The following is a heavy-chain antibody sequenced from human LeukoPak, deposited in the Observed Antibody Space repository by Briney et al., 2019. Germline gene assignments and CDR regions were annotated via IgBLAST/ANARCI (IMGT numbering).Heavy chain of an antibody. CDR2: SHPSSGGA. CDR1: AYTFTDYY. CDR3: GTKRIRGNPFDY. J-gene: IGHJ4*02. V-gene: IGHV1-2*02. D-gene: IGHD2-8*01. Sequence: ASVEVSCKASAYTFTDYYVHWVRQAPGQGLEWMGWSHPSSGGAGYAQKFQGRVSMTGDTSISTAYMQLTRLTSDDTAVYYCGTKRIRGNPFDYWGQGTLVTVSS.